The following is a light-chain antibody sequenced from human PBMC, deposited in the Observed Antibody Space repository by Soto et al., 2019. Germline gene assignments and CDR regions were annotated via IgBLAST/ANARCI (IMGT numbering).Light chain of an antibody. Sequence: QPVLTQPPSASGTPGQSITISCSGSTANIGSNTVHWYQHLPGTAPELLIYSNDHRPSGVPDRFSGSKSGTSASLAISGLQSGDEADYYCAAWDDSLSGVVFGGGTKLTVL. CDR2: SND. CDR3: AAWDDSLSGVV. CDR1: TANIGSNT. J-gene: IGLJ2*01. V-gene: IGLV1-44*01.